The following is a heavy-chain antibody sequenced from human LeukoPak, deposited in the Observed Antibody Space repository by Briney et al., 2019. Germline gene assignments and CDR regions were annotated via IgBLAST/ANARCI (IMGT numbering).Heavy chain of an antibody. CDR2: ISSSGNS. CDR1: GDSISDFY. CDR3: ARVFRGAVTSNWFVP. D-gene: IGHD3-3*01. J-gene: IGHJ5*02. V-gene: IGHV4-59*01. Sequence: PSETLSLTCTVSGDSISDFYWTWIRQTPGKGLEWIGFISSSGNSNYSPSLESRVSFSLDTSKSQFSLSLKSVTAADTAVYYCARVFRGAVTSNWFVPWGQGILVTVSS.